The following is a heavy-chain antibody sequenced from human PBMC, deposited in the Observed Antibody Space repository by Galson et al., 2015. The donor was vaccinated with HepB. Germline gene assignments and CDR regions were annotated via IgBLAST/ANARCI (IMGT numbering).Heavy chain of an antibody. V-gene: IGHV3-66*02. Sequence: SLRLSCAASGFTVSSNYMSWVRQAPGKGLEWVSVIYSGGSTYYADSVKGRFTISRDNSKNTLYLQMNSLRAEDTAVYYCARDGYTEGGAFDIWGQGTMVTVSS. D-gene: IGHD5-24*01. CDR3: ARDGYTEGGAFDI. CDR2: IYSGGST. CDR1: GFTVSSNY. J-gene: IGHJ3*02.